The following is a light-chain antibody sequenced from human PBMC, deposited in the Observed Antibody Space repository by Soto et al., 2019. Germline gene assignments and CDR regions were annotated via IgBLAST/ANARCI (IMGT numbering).Light chain of an antibody. CDR1: HDISTF. CDR2: EAS. Sequence: DIQMTQSTSTLSASVGDRVTITCRASHDISTFLAWYQQKPGKAPKLLIYEASTLQSGVPSRFSGSGSGTEFTLTISGLLPEDFAAYHCQQLYTLPFTFGQGTRLE. V-gene: IGKV1-9*01. J-gene: IGKJ5*01. CDR3: QQLYTLPFT.